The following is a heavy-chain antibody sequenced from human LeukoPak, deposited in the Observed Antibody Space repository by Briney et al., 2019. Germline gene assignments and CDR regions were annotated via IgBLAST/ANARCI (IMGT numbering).Heavy chain of an antibody. CDR3: ARGTGYYDSSGYYSSDY. CDR2: INHSGST. CDR1: GGSFSGYY. Sequence: SETLSLTCAVYGGSFSGYYWSWIRQPPGKGLESIGEINHSGSTNYNPSLKSRVTISVDTSKNQFSLKLGSVTAADTAVYYCARGTGYYDSSGYYSSDYWGQGTLVTVSS. V-gene: IGHV4-34*01. J-gene: IGHJ4*02. D-gene: IGHD3-22*01.